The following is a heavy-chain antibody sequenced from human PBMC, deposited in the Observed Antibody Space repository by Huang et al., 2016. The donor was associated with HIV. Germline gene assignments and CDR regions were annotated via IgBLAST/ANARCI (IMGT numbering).Heavy chain of an antibody. CDR2: IYHSGST. V-gene: IGHV4-30-4*08. J-gene: IGHJ3*02. D-gene: IGHD3-22*01. CDR1: GGSFSSGEYY. CDR3: ARERDENDSGGYGDAFDI. Sequence: QVQLQESGPGLVKPSQTLSLTCTVSGGSFSSGEYYWSWIRQPPGKGLEWIGYIYHSGSTCYHPTFRSRVTISVDTAKNKCSLKLSSVTAADTAVDYCARERDENDSGGYGDAFDIWGQGTMVTVSS.